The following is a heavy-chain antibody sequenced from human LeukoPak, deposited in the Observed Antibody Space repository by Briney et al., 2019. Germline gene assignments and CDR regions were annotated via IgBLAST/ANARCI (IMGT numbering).Heavy chain of an antibody. V-gene: IGHV1-69*13. Sequence: GASVKVSCKASGYTFTSYAISWVRQAPGQGLEWMGGIIPIFGTANYAQKFQGRVTITADESTSTAYMELSSLRSEDTAVYYCARVLIRAVAGPRPYYYYGMDVWGQGTTVTVSS. CDR1: GYTFTSYA. CDR3: ARVLIRAVAGPRPYYYYGMDV. D-gene: IGHD6-19*01. J-gene: IGHJ6*02. CDR2: IIPIFGTA.